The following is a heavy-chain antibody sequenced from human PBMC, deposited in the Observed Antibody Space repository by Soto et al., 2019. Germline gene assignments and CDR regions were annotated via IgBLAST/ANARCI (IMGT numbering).Heavy chain of an antibody. CDR2: MNPNSGNT. CDR3: ARDVTNSWFDP. D-gene: IGHD2-21*02. V-gene: IGHV1-8*02. CDR1: GGTFSSYA. Sequence: GASVKGSCKASGGTFSSYAISWVRQAPEQGLEWMGWMNPNSGNTGYAQKFQGRVTMTRNTSISTAYMELSSLRSEDTAVYYCARDVTNSWFDPRGQGTLVTVS. J-gene: IGHJ5*02.